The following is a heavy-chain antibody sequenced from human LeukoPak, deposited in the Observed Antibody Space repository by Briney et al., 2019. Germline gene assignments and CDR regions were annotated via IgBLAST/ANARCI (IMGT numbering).Heavy chain of an antibody. J-gene: IGHJ4*02. CDR3: AKDNRRHYTSGPNPDSLH. D-gene: IGHD6-19*01. CDR1: GFIFNNYA. V-gene: IGHV3-9*01. CDR2: ISWNSGSI. Sequence: PGGSLRLSCAGSGFIFNNYAMHWVRHPPGKGLEWVSGISWNSGSIDYADSVKGRFTISRGNAKNSLYLQMNNLRVEDTAFYYCAKDNRRHYTSGPNPDSLHWGQGALVTVSS.